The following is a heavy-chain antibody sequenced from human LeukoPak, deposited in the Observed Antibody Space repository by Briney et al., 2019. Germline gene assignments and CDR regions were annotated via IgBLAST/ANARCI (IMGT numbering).Heavy chain of an antibody. CDR2: TSGSGGST. J-gene: IGHJ4*02. V-gene: IGHV3-23*01. CDR3: AKIPIAALNNYFDY. CDR1: GFTFSSYA. D-gene: IGHD6-6*01. Sequence: GGSLRLSCAASGFTFSSYAMSWVRQAPGKGLEWVSATSGSGGSTYYADSVKGRFTISRDNSKNTLYLQMNSPRAEDTAVYYCAKIPIAALNNYFDYWGQGTLVTVSS.